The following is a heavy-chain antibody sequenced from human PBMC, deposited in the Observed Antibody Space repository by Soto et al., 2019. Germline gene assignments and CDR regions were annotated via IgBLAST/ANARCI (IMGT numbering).Heavy chain of an antibody. J-gene: IGHJ6*02. CDR2: TYYRSKWYN. CDR1: GDSVSSNSAA. CDR3: ARDDDFWSGYYGRDYYYYGMDV. Sequence: PSQTLSLTRAISGDSVSSNSAAWNWIRQSPSRGLEWLGRTYYRSKWYNDYAVSVKSRITINPDTSKNQFSLQLNSVTPEDTAVYYCARDDDFWSGYYGRDYYYYGMDVWGQGTTVTVSS. V-gene: IGHV6-1*01. D-gene: IGHD3-3*01.